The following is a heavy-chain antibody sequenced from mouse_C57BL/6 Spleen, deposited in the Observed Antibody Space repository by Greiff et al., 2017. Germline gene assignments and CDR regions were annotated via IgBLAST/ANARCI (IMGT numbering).Heavy chain of an antibody. CDR1: GYTFTSYW. V-gene: IGHV1-64*01. CDR2: IHPNSGST. J-gene: IGHJ2*01. D-gene: IGHD1-1*01. CDR3: ARDYGSRKDY. Sequence: QVHVKQPGAELVKPGASVKLSCKASGYTFTSYWMHWVKQRPGQGLEWIGMIHPNSGSTNYNEKFKSKATLTVDKSSSTAYMQLSSLTSEDSAVYYCARDYGSRKDYWGQGTTLTVSS.